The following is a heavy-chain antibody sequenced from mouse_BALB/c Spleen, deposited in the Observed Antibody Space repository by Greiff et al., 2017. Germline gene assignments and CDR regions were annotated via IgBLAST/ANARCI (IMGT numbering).Heavy chain of an antibody. D-gene: IGHD2-4*01. CDR2: IDTSDSYT. J-gene: IGHJ4*01. CDR3: ARGYDYDNYAMDY. CDR1: GYTFTDYW. Sequence: VQLQQPGAELVMPGASVKMSCKASGYTFTDYWMHWVKQRPGQGLEWIGAIDTSDSYTSYNQKFKGKATLTVDESSSTAYMQLSSLTSEDSAVYYCARGYDYDNYAMDYWGQGTSVTVSS. V-gene: IGHV1-69*01.